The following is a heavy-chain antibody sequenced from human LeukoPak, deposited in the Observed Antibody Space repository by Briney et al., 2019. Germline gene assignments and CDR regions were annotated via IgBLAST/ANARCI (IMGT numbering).Heavy chain of an antibody. J-gene: IGHJ4*02. V-gene: IGHV3-48*01. Sequence: GGSLRLSCAASGFTFSSYSMNWVRQAPGKGLEWVSYISSSSSTIYYADSVKGRFTISRDNAKNSLYLQMNSLRAEDTAVYYCAKDSGIRAVPDVFDYWGQGTLVTVSS. CDR3: AKDSGIRAVPDVFDY. CDR1: GFTFSSYS. D-gene: IGHD6-19*01. CDR2: ISSSSSTI.